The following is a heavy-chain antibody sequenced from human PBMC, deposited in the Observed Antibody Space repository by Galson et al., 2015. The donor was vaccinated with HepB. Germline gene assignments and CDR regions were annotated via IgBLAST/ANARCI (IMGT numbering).Heavy chain of an antibody. CDR3: TTVMWYGPSC. CDR1: GFTFSNAW. V-gene: IGHV3-15*07. CDR2: IKSKADGGTT. J-gene: IGHJ4*02. D-gene: IGHD2-15*01. Sequence: SLRLSCAASGFTFSNAWMNWVRQAPGKGLEWVARIKSKADGGTTDDIAPVQDSFIIARDDSKDTLYLQMHRRKTEDTAGYYCTTVMWYGPSCWGQGTLVTVSP.